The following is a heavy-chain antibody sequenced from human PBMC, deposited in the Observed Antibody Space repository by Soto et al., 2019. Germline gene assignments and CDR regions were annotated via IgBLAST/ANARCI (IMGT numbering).Heavy chain of an antibody. V-gene: IGHV1-69*02. CDR1: GGTFSSYT. CDR3: AARQKVAATPAWFDP. Sequence: QVQLVQSGAEVKKPGSSVKVSCKASGGTFSSYTISWVRQAPGQGLEWMGRIIPILGIANYPQKFQGRVTITADKSTSTAYMELSSLRSEDTAVYYCAARQKVAATPAWFDPWGQGTLVTVSS. CDR2: IIPILGIA. J-gene: IGHJ5*02. D-gene: IGHD2-15*01.